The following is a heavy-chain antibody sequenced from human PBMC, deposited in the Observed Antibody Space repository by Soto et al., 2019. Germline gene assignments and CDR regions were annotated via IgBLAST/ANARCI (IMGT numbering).Heavy chain of an antibody. CDR3: ARDGPRGITFGETRFPFDY. V-gene: IGHV1-2*04. D-gene: IGHD3-16*01. J-gene: IGHJ4*02. CDR1: GYTFTGYY. CDR2: INPNSGGT. Sequence: GASVKVSCKASGYTFTGYYMHWVRQAPGQGLEWMGWINPNSGGTNYAQKFQGWVTMTRDTSISTAYMELSRLRSDDTAVYYCARDGPRGITFGETRFPFDYWGQGTLVTVSS.